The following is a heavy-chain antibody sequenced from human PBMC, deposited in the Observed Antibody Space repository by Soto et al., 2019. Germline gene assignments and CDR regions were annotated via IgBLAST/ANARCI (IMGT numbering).Heavy chain of an antibody. V-gene: IGHV3-30-3*01. Sequence: QVQLVESGGGVVQPGRSLRLSCAASGFTFSSYAMHWVRQAPGKGLEWVAVISYDGSNKYYADSVKGRFTISRDNSKNTLYVQMNSLRAEDTAVYYCARGNGERVGATVGYGYWGQGTLVTVSS. CDR2: ISYDGSNK. J-gene: IGHJ4*02. CDR3: ARGNGERVGATVGYGY. D-gene: IGHD1-26*01. CDR1: GFTFSSYA.